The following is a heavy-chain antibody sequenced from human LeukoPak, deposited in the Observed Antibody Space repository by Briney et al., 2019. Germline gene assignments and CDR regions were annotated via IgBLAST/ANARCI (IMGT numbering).Heavy chain of an antibody. D-gene: IGHD1-26*01. CDR1: GFTFSSHA. Sequence: PGGSLRLSCEASGFTFSSHAMSWVRQAPGKGLEWVSAITDSGGRTNYADSVKGRFTIFRDNSKNTLYLQMNSLRAEDTAVYYCAKDLTTGTTIWSFDYWGQGTLVTVSS. J-gene: IGHJ4*02. V-gene: IGHV3-23*01. CDR3: AKDLTTGTTIWSFDY. CDR2: ITDSGGRT.